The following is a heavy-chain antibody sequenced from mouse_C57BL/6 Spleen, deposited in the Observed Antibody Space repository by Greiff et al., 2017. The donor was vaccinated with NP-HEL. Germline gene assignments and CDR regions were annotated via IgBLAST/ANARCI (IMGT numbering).Heavy chain of an antibody. V-gene: IGHV14-2*01. CDR2: IDPEDGET. J-gene: IGHJ2*01. CDR3: AHCGSSLSDY. CDR1: GFNFTDYY. D-gene: IGHD1-1*01. Sequence: VQLQQSGAELVKPGASVKLSCTASGFNFTDYYMHWVKQRPEQGLEWIGRIDPEDGETNYAAKFQGKATITADTASNTAYLQLRSLTSEDTAVYYCAHCGSSLSDYGGQGTTLTVSS.